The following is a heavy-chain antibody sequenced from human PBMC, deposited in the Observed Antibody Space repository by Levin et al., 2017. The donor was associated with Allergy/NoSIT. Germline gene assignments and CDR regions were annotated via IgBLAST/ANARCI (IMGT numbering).Heavy chain of an antibody. Sequence: GGSLRLSCAASRFTFSSFSMHWVRQAPGKGLEWVSYVSSRSSTIYYADSVKGRFTISRDNAKNSLYLQMNSLRDADTAVYYCARGNGDYLLGYFDLWGRGTLVTVSS. CDR2: VSSRSSTI. CDR1: RFTFSSFS. J-gene: IGHJ2*01. CDR3: ARGNGDYLLGYFDL. D-gene: IGHD4-17*01. V-gene: IGHV3-48*02.